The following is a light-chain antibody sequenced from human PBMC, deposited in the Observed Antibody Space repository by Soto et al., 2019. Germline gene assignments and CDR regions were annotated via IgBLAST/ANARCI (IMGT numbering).Light chain of an antibody. Sequence: QSALTQPPSASGSPGQSVTISCTGTSSDVGGYNYVSWYQQHPGKAPKLMIYEVSKRPSGVPDRFSGSKSGNTASLTVSGLPAEEEADYYCSSYAGSKTLFGGGTKLTVL. J-gene: IGLJ2*01. CDR2: EVS. CDR1: SSDVGGYNY. CDR3: SSYAGSKTL. V-gene: IGLV2-8*01.